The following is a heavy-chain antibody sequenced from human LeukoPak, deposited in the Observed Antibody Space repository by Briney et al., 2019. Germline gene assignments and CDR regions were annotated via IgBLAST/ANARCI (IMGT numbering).Heavy chain of an antibody. V-gene: IGHV1-69*04. J-gene: IGHJ4*02. CDR2: IIPILGIA. D-gene: IGHD3-22*01. CDR3: ARDRPPYYYDSSGSFDY. Sequence: PVKVSCKASGGTFSSYAISWVRQAPGQGLEWMGRIIPILGIANYAQKFQGRVTITADKSTSTAYMELSSLRSEDTAVYYCARDRPPYYYDSSGSFDYWGQGTLVTVSS. CDR1: GGTFSSYA.